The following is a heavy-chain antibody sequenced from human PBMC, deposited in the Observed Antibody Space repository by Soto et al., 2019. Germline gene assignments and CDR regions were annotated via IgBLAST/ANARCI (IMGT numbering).Heavy chain of an antibody. V-gene: IGHV3-74*01. J-gene: IGHJ6*02. CDR2: INSDGSST. CDR3: ARVREYQLPIGYYYYGMDV. CDR1: GFTFSSYW. Sequence: GGSLRLSCAASGFTFSSYWMHWVRQAPGKGLVWVSRINSDGSSTSYADSVKGRFTISRDNAKNTLYLQMNSLRAEDTAVYYCARVREYQLPIGYYYYGMDVWGQGTTVTVSS. D-gene: IGHD2-2*01.